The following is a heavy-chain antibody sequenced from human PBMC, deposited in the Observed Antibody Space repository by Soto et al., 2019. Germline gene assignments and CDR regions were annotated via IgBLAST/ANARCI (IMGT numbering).Heavy chain of an antibody. CDR2: IYYSGYT. D-gene: IGHD3-22*01. Sequence: SETLSLTCSVSGDSVSSASYSWAWIRQPPGKGLEWIGYIYYSGYTSYSPSLKSRVTISLDKSKNHFSLKLSSVIAADTAVYYCARARDSSGFYFDYWGQGSLVTVSS. J-gene: IGHJ4*02. CDR1: GDSVSSASYS. CDR3: ARARDSSGFYFDY. V-gene: IGHV4-61*03.